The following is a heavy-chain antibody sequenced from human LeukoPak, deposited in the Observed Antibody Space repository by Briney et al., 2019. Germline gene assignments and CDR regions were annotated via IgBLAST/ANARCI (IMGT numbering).Heavy chain of an antibody. CDR1: GYTFTSYG. D-gene: IGHD3-22*01. J-gene: IGHJ3*02. CDR2: ISAYNGNT. CDR3: ARAGITMIVPPGAFDI. V-gene: IGHV1-18*01. Sequence: GASVKVSCKASGYTFTSYGISWARQAPGQGLEWMGWISAYNGNTNYAQKLQGRVTMTTDTSTSTAYMELRSLRSDDTAVYYCARAGITMIVPPGAFDIWGQGTMVTVSS.